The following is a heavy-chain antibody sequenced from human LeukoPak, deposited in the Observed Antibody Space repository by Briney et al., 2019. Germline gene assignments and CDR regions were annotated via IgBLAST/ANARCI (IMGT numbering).Heavy chain of an antibody. D-gene: IGHD3-3*01. CDR3: ARDADFWSGYADY. J-gene: IGHJ4*02. Sequence: PGGSLRLSCAASGFTFSSYAMHWVRQAPGKGLEWVAVISYDGSNKYYADSVKGRFTISRDNSKNTLYLQMNSLRAEDTAVYYCARDADFWSGYADYWGQGTLVTVSS. CDR2: ISYDGSNK. V-gene: IGHV3-30-3*01. CDR1: GFTFSSYA.